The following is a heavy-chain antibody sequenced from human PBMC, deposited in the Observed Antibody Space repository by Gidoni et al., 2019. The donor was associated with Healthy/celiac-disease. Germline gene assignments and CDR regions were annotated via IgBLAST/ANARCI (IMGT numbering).Heavy chain of an antibody. V-gene: IGHV3-21*01. D-gene: IGHD3-3*01. CDR3: ARNWSGDY. Sequence: EVQLVESGGGLVRPGGSRRLSCAASGFTFSSYSMQWVRQAPGKGLEWVSSIRSSSSYIYYADSVKGRFTISRDNAKNSLYLQMNSLRAEDTAVYYCARNWSGDYWGQGTLVTVSS. J-gene: IGHJ4*02. CDR1: GFTFSSYS. CDR2: IRSSSSYI.